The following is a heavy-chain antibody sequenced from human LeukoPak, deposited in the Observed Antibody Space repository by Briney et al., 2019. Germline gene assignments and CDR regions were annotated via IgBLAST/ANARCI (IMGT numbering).Heavy chain of an antibody. J-gene: IGHJ4*02. CDR2: IYYSGTT. CDR3: ARLPDYDDHVFAFDS. Sequence: SETLSLTCTVSGDSISSYYWSWIRQPPGKGLQWIGYIYYSGTTNYNPSLKSRVSISIDTSKNHFSLKLSSVTAADTAVYYCARLPDYDDHVFAFDSWGRGTVVTVSS. V-gene: IGHV4-59*01. D-gene: IGHD4-17*01. CDR1: GDSISSYY.